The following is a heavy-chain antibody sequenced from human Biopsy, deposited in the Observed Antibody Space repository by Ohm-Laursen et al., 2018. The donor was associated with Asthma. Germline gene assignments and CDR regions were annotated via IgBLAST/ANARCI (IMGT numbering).Heavy chain of an antibody. CDR3: ARGDSSNWSHYYFDY. J-gene: IGHJ4*02. CDR2: IYSGGTS. Sequence: SLRLSCTASGFAVSRDHMYWVRQAPGKGLEWVSVIYSGGTSHTADSVRGRFTISRDYSKNTLYLQMHSLRAEDTAVYYCARGDSSNWSHYYFDYWGQGTLVTVSS. D-gene: IGHD3-22*01. V-gene: IGHV3-53*01. CDR1: GFAVSRDH.